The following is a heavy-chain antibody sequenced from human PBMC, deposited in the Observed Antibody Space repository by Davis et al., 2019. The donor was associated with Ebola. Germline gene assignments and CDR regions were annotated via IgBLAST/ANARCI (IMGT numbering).Heavy chain of an antibody. CDR3: ARDYYDSSGFYYNPARIDP. D-gene: IGHD3-22*01. CDR1: GFTFSTFS. Sequence: PGGSLRLSCAASGFTFSTFSMHWVRQAPGKGLEWVAIISYDGSDQYYADSVKGRFTISRDNSKNTLYLQMNSLRREDTAVYYCARDYYDSSGFYYNPARIDPWGQGTLVTVSS. CDR2: ISYDGSDQ. J-gene: IGHJ5*02. V-gene: IGHV3-30-3*01.